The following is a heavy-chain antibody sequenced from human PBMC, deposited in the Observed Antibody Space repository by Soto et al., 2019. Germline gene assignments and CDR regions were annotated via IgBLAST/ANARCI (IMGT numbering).Heavy chain of an antibody. CDR1: GFTVSTYG. Sequence: GGSLRLSCAASGFTVSTYGIHWVRQAPGKGLEWLAVIWYDGSKKYYADSVQGRFTISRDNSKNTGYLQMNSLRAEDTAVYYCVKDHCGGDCYSNPYFDYWGQGTLVTVSS. J-gene: IGHJ4*02. V-gene: IGHV3-33*06. CDR2: IWYDGSKK. D-gene: IGHD2-21*02. CDR3: VKDHCGGDCYSNPYFDY.